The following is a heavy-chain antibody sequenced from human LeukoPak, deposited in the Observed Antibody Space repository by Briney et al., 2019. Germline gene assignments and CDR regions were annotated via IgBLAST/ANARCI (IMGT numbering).Heavy chain of an antibody. V-gene: IGHV3-23*01. CDR3: AKGLQRTPYYYYGMDV. CDR2: VTYSGAPT. J-gene: IGHJ6*02. Sequence: GGSLRLSCAASGFTFSDYAMSWVRQAPGKGLEWVSAVTYSGAPTYYADSVKGRFTISRDTPKNTLYLQMNSLRVEDTAVYYCAKGLQRTPYYYYGMDVWGQGTTVTVSS. CDR1: GFTFSDYA. D-gene: IGHD2-2*01.